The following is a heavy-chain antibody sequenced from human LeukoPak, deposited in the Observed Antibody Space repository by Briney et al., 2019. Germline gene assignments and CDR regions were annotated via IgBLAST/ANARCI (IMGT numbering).Heavy chain of an antibody. Sequence: PSETLSLTCTVSGGSISSYYWSWIRQPPGKGLEWIGYIYYSGSTNYNPSLKSRVTISVGTSKNQFSLKLSSVTATDTAVYYCARALGPTGTVPDYWGQGTLVTVSS. D-gene: IGHD1-26*01. CDR1: GGSISSYY. CDR3: ARALGPTGTVPDY. V-gene: IGHV4-59*01. CDR2: IYYSGST. J-gene: IGHJ4*02.